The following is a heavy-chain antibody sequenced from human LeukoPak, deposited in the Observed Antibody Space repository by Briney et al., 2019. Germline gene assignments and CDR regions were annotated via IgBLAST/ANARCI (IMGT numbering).Heavy chain of an antibody. Sequence: GGSLRLSCAASGFTFSSYAMHWVRQAPGKGLEWVSYISTGGTSIYYADSVKGRFTISRDNAKNSLYLQMNSLRTEDTAVYYCARGHYGLDVWGQGTPVTVSS. V-gene: IGHV3-48*04. J-gene: IGHJ4*02. CDR2: ISTGGTSI. D-gene: IGHD3-10*01. CDR3: ARGHYGLDV. CDR1: GFTFSSYA.